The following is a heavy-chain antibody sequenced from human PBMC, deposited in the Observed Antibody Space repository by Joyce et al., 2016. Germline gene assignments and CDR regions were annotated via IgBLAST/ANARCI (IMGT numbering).Heavy chain of an antibody. V-gene: IGHV3-7*01. D-gene: IGHD3-22*01. CDR3: VNFDGSGSYFDC. J-gene: IGHJ4*02. CDR2: IKEDGIQK. Sequence: EVQLVESGGGLVQPGGSLRLSCAASGFTFNRHDLIWGRQAPGKGLEWVDNIKEDGIQKYYRDSLKGRFTISVDNAKNSLYLQMDSLKAEDTAVYYCVNFDGSGSYFDCWGRGSLVTVSS. CDR1: GFTFNRHD.